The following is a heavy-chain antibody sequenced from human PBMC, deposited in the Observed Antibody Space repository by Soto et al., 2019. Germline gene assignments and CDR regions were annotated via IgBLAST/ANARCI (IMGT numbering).Heavy chain of an antibody. Sequence: EVQLVESGGGLAQPGWSRRLSCAASGFNFDDHAMHWVRQTPGKGLEWVSGISWNSVTINYADSIKGRFTISRDNAKRTLYLQMNNLRHADTAMYFCVRSSGSQPRAGWFDPWGQGTLVTV. D-gene: IGHD1-26*01. J-gene: IGHJ5*02. V-gene: IGHV3-9*01. CDR1: GFNFDDHA. CDR3: VRSSGSQPRAGWFDP. CDR2: ISWNSVTI.